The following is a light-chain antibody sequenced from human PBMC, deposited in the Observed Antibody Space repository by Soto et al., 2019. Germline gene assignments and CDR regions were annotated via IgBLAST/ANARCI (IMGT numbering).Light chain of an antibody. V-gene: IGLV2-14*03. CDR2: DVN. J-gene: IGLJ2*01. CDR3: SSYTTSTTRV. Sequence: QSALTQPASVAGSPGQSITISCAGTSSDVGVYDFVSLYQQHPGKAPKLLIYDVNNRPAGISNRFSGSKSGNTASLTISGLQAEDEADYYCSSYTTSTTRVFGGGTQLTVL. CDR1: SSDVGVYDF.